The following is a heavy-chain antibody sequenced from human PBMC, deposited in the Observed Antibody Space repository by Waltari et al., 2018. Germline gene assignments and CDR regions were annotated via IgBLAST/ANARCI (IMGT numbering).Heavy chain of an antibody. CDR1: GGSLSSYY. D-gene: IGHD2-15*01. J-gene: IGHJ4*02. CDR2: ISGSGGST. Sequence: VQLQESGPGLVKPSETLSLTCTVSGGSLSSYYWSWIRQPPGQGLEWVSAISGSGGSTYYADSVKGRFTISRDNSKNTLYLQMNSLRAEDTAVYYCAKDLQWEYCSGGSCYSFDYWGQGTLVTVSS. CDR3: AKDLQWEYCSGGSCYSFDY. V-gene: IGHV3-23*01.